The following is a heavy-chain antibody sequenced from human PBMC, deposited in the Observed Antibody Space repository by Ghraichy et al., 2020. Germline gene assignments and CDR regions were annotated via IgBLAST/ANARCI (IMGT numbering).Heavy chain of an antibody. CDR3: ARNTTGTTDL. Sequence: ASVKVSCKTSGYDFNIYDINWVRQAPGQGLEWLGWISTSNGNTNFADRFKDRLTMTTESSTTTVYLEVRSLTSDDTAVYYCARNTTGTTDLWGQGTLITVSS. J-gene: IGHJ4*02. CDR1: GYDFNIYD. D-gene: IGHD1-1*01. CDR2: ISTSNGNT. V-gene: IGHV1-18*01.